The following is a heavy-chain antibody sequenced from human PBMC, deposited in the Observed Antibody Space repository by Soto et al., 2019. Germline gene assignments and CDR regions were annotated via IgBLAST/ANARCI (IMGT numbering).Heavy chain of an antibody. D-gene: IGHD4-4*01. V-gene: IGHV4-61*08. J-gene: IGHJ4*02. CDR3: ARGPDYSKSGY. Sequence: QVQLQESGPGLVKPSETLSLSCTVSGASVSSGAYYWSWLRQPPGKGLEGIASIHPSGSTYYNPSFRSRVTISVDTSKSQFSLKVNSVTAADTAVYYCARGPDYSKSGYWGQGALVTVSS. CDR2: IHPSGST. CDR1: GASVSSGAYY.